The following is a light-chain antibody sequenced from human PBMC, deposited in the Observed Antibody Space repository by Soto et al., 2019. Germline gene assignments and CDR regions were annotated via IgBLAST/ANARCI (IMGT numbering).Light chain of an antibody. V-gene: IGLV2-14*01. J-gene: IGLJ3*02. CDR3: SSYTSSSTPNWV. CDR2: DVS. Sequence: QSALTQPASVSGSPGQSITISCTGTSSDVGGYNYVSWYQQHPGKAPKLMIYDVSNRPSGVSNRVSGSKSGNTASLTISGLQAEDEADYYCSSYTSSSTPNWVFGGGTKVTVL. CDR1: SSDVGGYNY.